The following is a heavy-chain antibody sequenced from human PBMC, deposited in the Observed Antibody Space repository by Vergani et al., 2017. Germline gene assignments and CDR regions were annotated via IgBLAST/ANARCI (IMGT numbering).Heavy chain of an antibody. CDR1: GYTFTGYY. CDR3: ARETVYDILTGYYSD. D-gene: IGHD3-9*01. CDR2: INPNSGGT. Sequence: QVQLVQSGAEVKKPGASVKVSCKASGYTFTGYYMHWVRQAPGQGLEWMGWINPNSGGTNYAQKFQGWVTMTRDTSISTAYMELSRLRSDDTAVYYCARETVYDILTGYYSDWGQGTLVTVSS. V-gene: IGHV1-2*04. J-gene: IGHJ4*02.